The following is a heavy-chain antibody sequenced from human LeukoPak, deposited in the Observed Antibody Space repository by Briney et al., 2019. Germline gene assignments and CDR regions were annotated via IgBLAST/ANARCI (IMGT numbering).Heavy chain of an antibody. CDR3: ARGPRITIFGVVTPLDY. V-gene: IGHV4-34*01. Sequence: SETLSLTCAVYGGSFSGYYWSWIRQPPGKGLEWIGEINHSGSTNYNPSLQSRVTISVDTSKNQFSLKLSSVTAADTAVYYCARGPRITIFGVVTPLDYWGQGTLVTVSS. D-gene: IGHD3-3*01. CDR1: GGSFSGYY. CDR2: INHSGST. J-gene: IGHJ4*02.